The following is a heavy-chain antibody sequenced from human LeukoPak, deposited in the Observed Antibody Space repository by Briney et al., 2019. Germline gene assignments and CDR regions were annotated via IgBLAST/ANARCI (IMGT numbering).Heavy chain of an antibody. D-gene: IGHD6-19*01. CDR2: IYYSGSA. CDR1: SGSITTGGYY. V-gene: IGHV4-31*03. J-gene: IGHJ4*02. Sequence: SETLSLTCTDSSGSITTGGYYWSWIRQHPGKGLEWIGYIYYSGSAYYNPSLKSRVTISVDTSKNQFSLRLNSVTAADMAVYYCARARYNSGRGEYYFDYWGQGTLVTVSS. CDR3: ARARYNSGRGEYYFDY.